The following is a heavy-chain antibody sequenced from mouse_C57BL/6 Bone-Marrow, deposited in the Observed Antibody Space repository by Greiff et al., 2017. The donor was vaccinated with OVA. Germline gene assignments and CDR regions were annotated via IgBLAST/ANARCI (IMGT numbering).Heavy chain of an antibody. CDR2: IYPGSGNN. V-gene: IGHV1-76*01. D-gene: IGHD1-1*01. CDR3: ARTRDPSTVVARPWFAY. Sequence: QVQLKQSGAELVRPGASVKLSCKASGYTFTDYYINWVKQRPGQGLEWIARIYPGSGNNYYNEKFKGKATLTAETSSSTAYMQLSSLTSEDSAVYFCARTRDPSTVVARPWFAYWGQGTLVTVSA. CDR1: GYTFTDYY. J-gene: IGHJ3*01.